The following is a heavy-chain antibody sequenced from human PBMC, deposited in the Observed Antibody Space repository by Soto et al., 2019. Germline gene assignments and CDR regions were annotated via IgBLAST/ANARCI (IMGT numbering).Heavy chain of an antibody. CDR1: GYSFTNYW. Sequence: GESLKISCKGSGYSFTNYWIGWVRQMPGKGLESMGVIYPSDSDTRYSPSFQGQVTISVDKSINTAYLQWSSLKASDTAMYFCARRPHSDGFDIWGQGTMVTV. CDR3: ARRPHSDGFDI. V-gene: IGHV5-51*01. J-gene: IGHJ3*02. CDR2: IYPSDSDT.